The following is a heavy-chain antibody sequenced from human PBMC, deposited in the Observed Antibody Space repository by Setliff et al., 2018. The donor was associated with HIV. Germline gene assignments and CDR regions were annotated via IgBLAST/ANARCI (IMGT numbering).Heavy chain of an antibody. J-gene: IGHJ1*01. CDR1: GYSFINYG. CDR2: IDPDRGDT. CDR3: ARVAVPGLGYFQS. D-gene: IGHD6-19*01. V-gene: IGHV1-69-2*01. Sequence: ASVKVSCKASGYSFINYGINWVRQAPGKGLEWMGLIDPDRGDTVYAEKFQGRVTITADRSIDTAYMEVHSLTSEDTAVYYCARVAVPGLGYFQSWGQGTLVTVSS.